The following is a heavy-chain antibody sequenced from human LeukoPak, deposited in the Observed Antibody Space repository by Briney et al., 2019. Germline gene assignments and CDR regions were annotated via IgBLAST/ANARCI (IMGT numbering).Heavy chain of an antibody. V-gene: IGHV3-30*18. CDR2: ISYDGSNK. Sequence: GRSLRLSCAASGLMFSSYGMHWVRQAPGKGLEWVAVISYDGSNKYYADSVKGRFTISGDNSKNTLYLQMNSLRAEDTAVYYCAKYDILTGYYFQHWGQGTLVTVSS. D-gene: IGHD3-9*01. CDR3: AKYDILTGYYFQH. CDR1: GLMFSSYG. J-gene: IGHJ1*01.